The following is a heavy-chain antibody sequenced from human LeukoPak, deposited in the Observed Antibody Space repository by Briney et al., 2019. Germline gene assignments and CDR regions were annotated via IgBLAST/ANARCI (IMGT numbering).Heavy chain of an antibody. CDR1: GFTFSSYS. D-gene: IGHD2-2*01. J-gene: IGHJ4*02. V-gene: IGHV3-48*01. CDR3: ARVLKGPVVVPAAYDY. Sequence: GGSLRLSCAASGFTFSSYSMNWVRQAPGKGLEWVSYISSSSSTIYYADSVKGRFTISRDNAKNSLYLQMNSLRAEDTAVYYCARVLKGPVVVPAAYDYWGQGTLVTVSS. CDR2: ISSSSSTI.